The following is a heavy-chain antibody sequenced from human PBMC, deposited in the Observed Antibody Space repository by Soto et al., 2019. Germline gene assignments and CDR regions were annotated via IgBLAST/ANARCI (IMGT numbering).Heavy chain of an antibody. CDR3: ARRNSLRFLEWFFDY. CDR1: GGSISSSSYY. V-gene: IGHV4-39*01. Sequence: PSETLSLTCTVSGGSISSSSYYWGWIRQPPGKGLEWIGSIYYSGSTYYNPSLKSRVTISVDTSKNQFSLKLSSVTAADTAVYYCARRNSLRFLEWFFDYWGQGTLVTVSS. CDR2: IYYSGST. J-gene: IGHJ4*02. D-gene: IGHD3-3*01.